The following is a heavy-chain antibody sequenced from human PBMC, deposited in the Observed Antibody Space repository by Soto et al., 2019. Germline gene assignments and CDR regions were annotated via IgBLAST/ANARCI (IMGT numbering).Heavy chain of an antibody. CDR3: ARDTMVRGVISHYYYYYGMDV. D-gene: IGHD3-10*01. CDR2: IYTSGST. Sequence: SETLSLTYTVAGGSISSYYWSWIRQPAGKGLEWIGRIYTSGSTNYNPSLKSRVTMSVDTSKNQFSLRLSSVTAADTAVYYCARDTMVRGVISHYYYYYGMDVWGQGTTVTVSS. CDR1: GGSISSYY. J-gene: IGHJ6*02. V-gene: IGHV4-4*07.